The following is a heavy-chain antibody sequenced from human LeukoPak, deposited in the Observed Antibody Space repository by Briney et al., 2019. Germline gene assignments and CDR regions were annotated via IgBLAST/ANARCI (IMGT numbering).Heavy chain of an antibody. CDR2: ISVSGNT. J-gene: IGHJ4*02. Sequence: GGSLRLSCAASGFTLSSYAMSWVRQGPGKGLEWVSAISVSGNTYHADSVKGRFTISRDSSKNTLYLQMNSLRAGDAAVYFCARRSGVAVAGAFDYWGQGTLVTVSS. CDR3: ARRSGVAVAGAFDY. V-gene: IGHV3-23*01. D-gene: IGHD6-19*01. CDR1: GFTLSSYA.